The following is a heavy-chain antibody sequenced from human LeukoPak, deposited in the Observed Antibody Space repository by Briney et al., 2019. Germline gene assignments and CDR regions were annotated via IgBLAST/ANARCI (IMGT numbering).Heavy chain of an antibody. CDR1: GFTFSSYA. D-gene: IGHD3-9*01. Sequence: VGSLRLSCAASGFTFSSYAMSWVRQAPGKGLEWVSAISGSGGSTYYADSLKGRFTISRDNSKNTLYLQMNSLRAEDTAVYYCANDYDILTGYPTFDYWGQGTLVTVSS. V-gene: IGHV3-23*01. J-gene: IGHJ4*02. CDR2: ISGSGGST. CDR3: ANDYDILTGYPTFDY.